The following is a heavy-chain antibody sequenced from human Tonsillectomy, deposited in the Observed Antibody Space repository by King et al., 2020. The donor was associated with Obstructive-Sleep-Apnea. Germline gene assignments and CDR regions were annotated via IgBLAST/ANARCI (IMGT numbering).Heavy chain of an antibody. V-gene: IGHV4-30-4*01. CDR3: ARGRSSSWYGEERTEDVDY. Sequence: VQLQESGPGLVKPSQTLSLTCTVSGGYISSGDYYWSWIRQPPGKGLEWIGYIYYSGSTYYNPAPKSRVTTSVDTSKNQFSLKLSSVTAADTAVYYCARGRSSSWYGEERTEDVDYWGQGTLVTVSS. J-gene: IGHJ4*02. CDR1: GGYISSGDYY. CDR2: IYYSGST. D-gene: IGHD6-13*01.